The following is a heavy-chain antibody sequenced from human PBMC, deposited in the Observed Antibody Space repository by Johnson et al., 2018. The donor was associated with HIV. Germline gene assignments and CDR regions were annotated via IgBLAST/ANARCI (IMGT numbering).Heavy chain of an antibody. J-gene: IGHJ3*01. Sequence: VQLVESGGGLIQPGGSLRLSCAVSGFTVSSNYMSWVRQAPGKGLEWVSVIYSGGTTNYADSVKGRFTISRDNSNNTLYLQMNSLRAGDTAVYYCAKVDCGGDTCAGYDPFDLWGQGTLVTVSS. D-gene: IGHD2-21*01. CDR1: GFTVSSNY. CDR3: AKVDCGGDTCAGYDPFDL. V-gene: IGHV3-53*01. CDR2: IYSGGTT.